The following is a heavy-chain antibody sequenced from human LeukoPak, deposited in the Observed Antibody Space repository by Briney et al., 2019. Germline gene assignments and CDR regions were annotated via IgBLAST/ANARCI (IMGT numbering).Heavy chain of an antibody. D-gene: IGHD3-10*01. CDR1: GYTFTIDG. CDR2: ISAYNGNT. V-gene: IGHV1-18*01. Sequence: ASVRVSCKASGYTFTIDGISWVRQAPGQGGERVGWISAYNGNTNYAQKLQGRVTMTTDTSTSTAYMELRSLRSDDTAVYYCARDYGSVQPPLDYWGQGTLVTVSS. CDR3: ARDYGSVQPPLDY. J-gene: IGHJ4*02.